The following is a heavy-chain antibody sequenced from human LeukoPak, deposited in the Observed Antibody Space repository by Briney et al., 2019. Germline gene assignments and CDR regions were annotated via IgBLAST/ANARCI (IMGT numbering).Heavy chain of an antibody. CDR2: INHSGST. CDR1: GGSFSGYY. V-gene: IGHV4-34*01. D-gene: IGHD3-10*01. Sequence: SETLSLTCAVYGGSFSGYYWSWIRQPPGKGLEWIGEINHSGSTNYNPSLKSRVTISVDTSKNQFSLKLSSVTAADTAVYYCARGQYYYGSGSYYLVYWGQGTLVTVSS. CDR3: ARGQYYYGSGSYYLVY. J-gene: IGHJ4*02.